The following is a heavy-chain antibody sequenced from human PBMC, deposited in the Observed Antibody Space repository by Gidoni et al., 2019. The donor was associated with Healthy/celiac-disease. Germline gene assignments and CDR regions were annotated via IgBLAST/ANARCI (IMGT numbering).Heavy chain of an antibody. CDR1: AFTVSSYA. Sequence: QVQRAESGGGVVQPGRSLRLACAASAFTVSSYAMHWVRQDPGKGLEWVAVISYNGSNEDYADSVKGRFTITRDNSKNTLYLQMNSLRAGDTAVYYCARGGPVVGATPGGYWGQGTLVTVSS. J-gene: IGHJ4*02. CDR3: ARGGPVVGATPGGY. D-gene: IGHD1-26*01. CDR2: ISYNGSNE. V-gene: IGHV3-30-3*01.